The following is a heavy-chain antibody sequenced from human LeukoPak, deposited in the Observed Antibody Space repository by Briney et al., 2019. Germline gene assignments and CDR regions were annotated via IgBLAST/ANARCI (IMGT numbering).Heavy chain of an antibody. V-gene: IGHV3-23*01. J-gene: IGHJ6*04. CDR3: AKTLTTIVGSPMDV. CDR2: ISGRGDST. D-gene: IGHD3-22*01. Sequence: GGSLRLSCAGSGFTFSIYAMTWVRQAPGKGLEWVSSISGRGDSTNYADSVKSRFTISRDNSKNTLYMQMNSLRAEDTAVYYCAKTLTTIVGSPMDVWGKGTTVTVSS. CDR1: GFTFSIYA.